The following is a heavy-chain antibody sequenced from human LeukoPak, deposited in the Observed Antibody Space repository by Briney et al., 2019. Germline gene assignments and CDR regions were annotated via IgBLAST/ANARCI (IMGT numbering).Heavy chain of an antibody. J-gene: IGHJ4*02. D-gene: IGHD3-22*01. CDR1: GYTFSNFG. CDR3: ARAQSVSMIVVVPHLDY. V-gene: IGHV1-46*01. Sequence: GASVKVSCKASGYTFSNFGISWVRQAPGQGLEWMGVINPRGGSTRYAQKFQGRVTMTRDTSTSTVYMELSSLRSEDTALYYCARAQSVSMIVVVPHLDYWGQGTLVTVSA. CDR2: INPRGGST.